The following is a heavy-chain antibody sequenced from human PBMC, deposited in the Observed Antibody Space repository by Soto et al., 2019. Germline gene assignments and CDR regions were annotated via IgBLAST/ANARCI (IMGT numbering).Heavy chain of an antibody. V-gene: IGHV1-69*13. D-gene: IGHD2-8*01. CDR2: IIPIFGTA. Sequence: ASVKVSCKASGGTFSSYAISWVRQAPGQGLEWMGGIIPIFGTANYAQKFQGRVTITADESTSTAYMELSSLRSEDTAVYYCARAVRPTRGMDVWGQGTTVTVSS. CDR3: ARAVRPTRGMDV. J-gene: IGHJ6*02. CDR1: GGTFSSYA.